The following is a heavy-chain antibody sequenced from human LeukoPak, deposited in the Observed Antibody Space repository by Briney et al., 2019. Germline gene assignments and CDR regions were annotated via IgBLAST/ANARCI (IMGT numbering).Heavy chain of an antibody. D-gene: IGHD1-14*01. CDR2: IYYSGST. J-gene: IGHJ6*02. CDR1: GGSISSYY. Sequence: PSETLSLTCTVSGGSISSYYWSWIRQPPGKGLEWIGYIYYSGSTNYNPSLKSRVTISVDTSKNQFSLKLSSVTAADTAVYYCARVGTPLVPSDYYYYGMDVWGQGTTVTVSS. V-gene: IGHV4-59*12. CDR3: ARVGTPLVPSDYYYYGMDV.